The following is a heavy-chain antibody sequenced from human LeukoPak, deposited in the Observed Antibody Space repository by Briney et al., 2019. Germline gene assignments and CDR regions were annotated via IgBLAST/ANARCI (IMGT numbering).Heavy chain of an antibody. CDR3: ARAIPIVASLGYYYYYMDV. V-gene: IGHV6-1*01. J-gene: IGHJ6*03. Sequence: SQTLSLTCAISGDSVSSNSAAWNWIRRSPSRGLEWLGRTYYRSKWYNDYAVSVKSRITINPDTSKNQFSLQLNSVTPEDTAVYYCARAIPIVASLGYYYYYMDVWGKGTTVTVSS. CDR1: GDSVSSNSAA. D-gene: IGHD5-12*01. CDR2: TYYRSKWYN.